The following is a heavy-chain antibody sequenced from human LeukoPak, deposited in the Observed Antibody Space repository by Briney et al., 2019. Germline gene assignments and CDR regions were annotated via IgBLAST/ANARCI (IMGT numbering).Heavy chain of an antibody. CDR3: ARDSSGNPRAAYYYYYGMDV. J-gene: IGHJ6*02. D-gene: IGHD6-19*01. CDR1: GFTFSSYG. V-gene: IGHV3-33*01. CDR2: IWYDGSNK. Sequence: PRGSLRLSCAASGFTFSSYGMHWVRQAPGKGLEWVAVIWYDGSNKYYADSVKGRFTISRDNSKNTLYLQMNSLRAEDTAVYYCARDSSGNPRAAYYYYYGMDVWGQGTTVTVSS.